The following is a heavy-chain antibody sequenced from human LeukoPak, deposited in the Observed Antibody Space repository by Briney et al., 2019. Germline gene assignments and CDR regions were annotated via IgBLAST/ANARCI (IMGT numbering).Heavy chain of an antibody. Sequence: SETLSLTCTVSGDSISSFYWSWTRQPPGKGLEWIGYIYNSGSTNYNPSLKIRVTISGDTSKNQFSLKLSSVTAADTAVYYCARGRVYDSFDYWGQGTLVTVSS. J-gene: IGHJ4*02. CDR1: GDSISSFY. D-gene: IGHD5/OR15-5a*01. CDR2: IYNSGST. V-gene: IGHV4-59*01. CDR3: ARGRVYDSFDY.